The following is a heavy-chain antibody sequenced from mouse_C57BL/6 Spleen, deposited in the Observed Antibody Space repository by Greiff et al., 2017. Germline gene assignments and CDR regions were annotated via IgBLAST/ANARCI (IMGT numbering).Heavy chain of an antibody. CDR3: TPYGSGRYFDV. Sequence: QVQLQQSGAELVRPGASVTLSCKASGYTFTDYEMHWLKQTPVHGLEWIGAIDPETGGTAYNQKFKGKAILTADKSSSTAYMELRSLTSEDSAVYYCTPYGSGRYFDVWGTGTTVTVSS. CDR1: GYTFTDYE. J-gene: IGHJ1*03. V-gene: IGHV1-15*01. CDR2: IDPETGGT. D-gene: IGHD1-1*01.